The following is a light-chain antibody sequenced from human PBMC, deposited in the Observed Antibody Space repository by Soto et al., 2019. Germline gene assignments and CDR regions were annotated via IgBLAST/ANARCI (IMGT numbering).Light chain of an antibody. J-gene: IGLJ1*01. V-gene: IGLV2-18*02. Sequence: QSALTQPPSVSGSPGQSVTISCTGTSTDFVSYNRVSWYQQPPGTAPKLMIYEVSNRPSGVSNRFSGSKSGNTASLTISGLQAEDEADYYCSSYTSSSTLVFGTGTKVTVL. CDR1: STDFVSYNR. CDR2: EVS. CDR3: SSYTSSSTLV.